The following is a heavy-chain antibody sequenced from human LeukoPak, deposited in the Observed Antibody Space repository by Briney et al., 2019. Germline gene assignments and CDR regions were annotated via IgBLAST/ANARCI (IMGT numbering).Heavy chain of an antibody. D-gene: IGHD1-26*01. J-gene: IGHJ3*02. CDR2: IYSGGST. V-gene: IGHV3-53*01. CDR1: GFTVSSNY. CDR3: ARELREHGVFDI. Sequence: PGGSLRLSCAASGFTVSSNYMSWVRQAPGKGLEWVSVIYSGGSTYYADSVKGGFTISRDNSKNTLYLQMNSLRVEDTAVYYCARELREHGVFDIWGQGIMVTVSS.